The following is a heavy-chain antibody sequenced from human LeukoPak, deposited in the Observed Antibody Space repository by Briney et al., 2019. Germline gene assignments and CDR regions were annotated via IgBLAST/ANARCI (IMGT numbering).Heavy chain of an antibody. V-gene: IGHV4-4*07. CDR1: GGSISSYY. Sequence: SETLSLTCTVSGGSISSYYWSWIRQPAGKGLEWIGRIYTSGSTNYNPSLKSRVTMSVDTSKNQFSLKLSSVTAADTAVYYCARYGGRSYYDILTGYYDYWGQGTLVTVSS. CDR2: IYTSGST. CDR3: ARYGGRSYYDILTGYYDY. D-gene: IGHD3-9*01. J-gene: IGHJ4*02.